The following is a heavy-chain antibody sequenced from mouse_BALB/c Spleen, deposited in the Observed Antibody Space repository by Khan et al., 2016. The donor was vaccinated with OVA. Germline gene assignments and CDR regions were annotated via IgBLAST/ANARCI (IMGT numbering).Heavy chain of an antibody. CDR3: ATSYFYGYYFDY. D-gene: IGHD1-1*01. CDR2: ISGDSNTI. CDR1: GFTFNSYG. Sequence: EVELVESGGGLVQPGRSQKLSCAASGFTFNSYGMHWVRQAPEKGLEWVAYISGDSNTIYYADTVKGRFTISRDNPKNTLFLQMTSLMSEDTAMYYCATSYFYGYYFDYWGPGTTPTVS. J-gene: IGHJ2*01. V-gene: IGHV5-17*02.